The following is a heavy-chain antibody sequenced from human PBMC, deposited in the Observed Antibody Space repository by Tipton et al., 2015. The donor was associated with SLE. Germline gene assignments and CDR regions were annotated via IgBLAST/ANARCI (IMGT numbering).Heavy chain of an antibody. CDR2: INSDGSST. CDR1: GFTFSSYW. J-gene: IGHJ3*02. CDR3: ARDAHGDYNAFDI. Sequence: SLRLSCAASGFTFSSYWMHWVRQAPGKGLVWVSRINSDGSSTSYADSVKGRFTISRDNAKNTLYLQMNSLRAEDTAVYYCARDAHGDYNAFDIWGQGTMVTVSS. V-gene: IGHV3-74*01. D-gene: IGHD4-17*01.